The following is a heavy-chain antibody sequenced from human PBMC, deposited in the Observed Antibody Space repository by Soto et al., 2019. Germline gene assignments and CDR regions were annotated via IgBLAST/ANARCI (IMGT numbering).Heavy chain of an antibody. V-gene: IGHV4-59*01. CDR1: GCSISSYY. CDR3: ARGYNWNSNWFDP. CDR2: IYYSGST. J-gene: IGHJ5*02. D-gene: IGHD1-7*01. Sequence: SETLSLTCTVSGCSISSYYWSWIRQPPGKGLEWIGYIYYSGSTNYNPSLKSRVTISVDTSKNQFSLKLSSVTAADTAVYYCARGYNWNSNWFDPWGQGTLVTVSS.